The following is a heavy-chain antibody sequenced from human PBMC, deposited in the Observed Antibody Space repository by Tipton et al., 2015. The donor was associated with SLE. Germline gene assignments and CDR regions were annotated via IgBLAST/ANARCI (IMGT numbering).Heavy chain of an antibody. Sequence: TLSLTCTVSGGSISSYFWSWIRQPPGRGLEWIGYIYDGGSTYYSVSLKSRTTISVDTSRNQLSLRLTSVTAADTAVYFCARYCSGGSCYHWFDPWGQGTLVTVSS. D-gene: IGHD2-15*01. V-gene: IGHV4-59*06. CDR3: ARYCSGGSCYHWFDP. J-gene: IGHJ5*02. CDR1: GGSISSYF. CDR2: IYDGGST.